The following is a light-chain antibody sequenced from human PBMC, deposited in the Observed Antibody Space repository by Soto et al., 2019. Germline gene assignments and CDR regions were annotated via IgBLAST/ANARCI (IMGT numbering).Light chain of an antibody. J-gene: IGKJ2*01. CDR2: GSS. CDR3: QQYGSSPPYT. CDR1: QTVYNNY. V-gene: IGKV3-20*01. Sequence: EVVLTQSPGTLSLSPGERATLSCRASQTVYNNYLAWYQHKPGQSPKLLIFGSSDRATGIPDRFSGSGSGTDFTLNISRLEPEDFAVYYCQQYGSSPPYTFGQGTKLEIK.